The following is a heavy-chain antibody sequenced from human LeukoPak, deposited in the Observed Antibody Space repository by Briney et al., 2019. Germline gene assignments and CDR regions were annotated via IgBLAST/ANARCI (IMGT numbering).Heavy chain of an antibody. D-gene: IGHD1-26*01. V-gene: IGHV4-39*01. CDR2: IYYSGST. CDR3: ARQRIVGATNERGYYFDY. CDR1: GGSISSSSYY. J-gene: IGHJ4*02. Sequence: SEILSLTCTVSGGSISSSSYYWGWIRQPPGKGLEWIGSIYYSGSTYYNPSLKSRVTISVDTSENQFSLKLSSVTAADTAVYYCARQRIVGATNERGYYFDYWGQGTLVTVSS.